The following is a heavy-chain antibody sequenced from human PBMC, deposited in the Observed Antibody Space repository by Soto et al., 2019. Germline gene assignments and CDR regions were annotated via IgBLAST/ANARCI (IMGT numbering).Heavy chain of an antibody. Sequence: GASVKVSCKASGGTFSSYAISWVRQAPGQGLEWMGGIIPIFGTANYAQKFQGRVTITADESTSTAYMELSSLRSEDTAVYYCARDHIVVVTAIHDYYYGMDVWGQGTTVTVS. CDR3: ARDHIVVVTAIHDYYYGMDV. V-gene: IGHV1-69*13. CDR2: IIPIFGTA. J-gene: IGHJ6*02. CDR1: GGTFSSYA. D-gene: IGHD2-21*02.